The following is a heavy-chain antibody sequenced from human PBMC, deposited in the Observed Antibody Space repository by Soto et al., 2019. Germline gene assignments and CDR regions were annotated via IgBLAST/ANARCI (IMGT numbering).Heavy chain of an antibody. CDR1: GFTVSSNY. V-gene: IGHV3-53*01. Sequence: GGSLRLSCAASGFTVSSNYMSWVRQAPGKGLEWVSVIYSGGSTYYADSVKGRFTISRDNSKNTLYLQMNSLRAEDTAVYYCASLVVAATSWYFDLWGRGTLVTVSS. J-gene: IGHJ2*01. CDR2: IYSGGST. D-gene: IGHD2-15*01. CDR3: ASLVVAATSWYFDL.